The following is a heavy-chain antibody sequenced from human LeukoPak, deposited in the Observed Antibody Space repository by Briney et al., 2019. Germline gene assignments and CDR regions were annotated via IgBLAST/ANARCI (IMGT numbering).Heavy chain of an antibody. V-gene: IGHV4-61*02. CDR3: ARDGGYSSGWYGEGSDAFDI. J-gene: IGHJ3*02. Sequence: SETLSLTCTVSGGSISSGSYYWRWIRQPAGKGLEWIGRIYTSGSTNYNPSLKSRVTISVDTSKNQFSLKLSSVTAADTAVYYCARDGGYSSGWYGEGSDAFDIWGQGTMVTVSS. D-gene: IGHD6-19*01. CDR2: IYTSGST. CDR1: GGSISSGSYY.